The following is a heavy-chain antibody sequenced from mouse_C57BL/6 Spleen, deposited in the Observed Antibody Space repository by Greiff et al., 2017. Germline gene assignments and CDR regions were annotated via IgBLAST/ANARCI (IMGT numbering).Heavy chain of an antibody. CDR3: ARDTRYAMDY. Sequence: EVKLVESEGGLVQPGSSMKLSCTASGFTFSDYYMAWVRQVPGKGLEWVANINYDGSSTYYLDSLKGRLIISRDNAKNTLYLQMSSLKSEDTATYYCARDTRYAMDYWGQGTSVTVSS. J-gene: IGHJ4*01. V-gene: IGHV5-16*01. CDR2: INYDGSST. CDR1: GFTFSDYY.